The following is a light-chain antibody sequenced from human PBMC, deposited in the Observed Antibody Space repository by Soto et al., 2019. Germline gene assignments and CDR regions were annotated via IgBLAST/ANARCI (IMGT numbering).Light chain of an antibody. CDR2: EGS. CDR1: SSDVGSYNL. V-gene: IGLV2-23*01. CDR3: CSYAGSSTL. Sequence: QSVLTQPASVSGSPGQSITISCTGTSSDVGSYNLVSWYLQHPGKAPKLMIYEGSKRPSGVSNRFSGSKSGNTASLTISGLQAEDEADYYCCSYAGSSTLFGGGTQLTVL. J-gene: IGLJ2*01.